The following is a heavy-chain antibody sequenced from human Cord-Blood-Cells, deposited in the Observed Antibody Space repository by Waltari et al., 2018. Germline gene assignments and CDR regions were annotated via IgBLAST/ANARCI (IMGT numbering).Heavy chain of an antibody. J-gene: IGHJ3*02. CDR3: ARGGGGDHNWDDAFDI. D-gene: IGHD1-20*01. CDR2: FIPIFGTA. V-gene: IGHV1-69*06. Sequence: QVQLVQSGAEVKKPGSSVKVSCKASGGTFSSYAISWVRQAPGQGLEWMGGFIPIFGTANYAQKFQGRVTITAEKSTSKAYMGLGSLISEDTAVYYCARGGGGDHNWDDAFDIWGQGTMVTVSS. CDR1: GGTFSSYA.